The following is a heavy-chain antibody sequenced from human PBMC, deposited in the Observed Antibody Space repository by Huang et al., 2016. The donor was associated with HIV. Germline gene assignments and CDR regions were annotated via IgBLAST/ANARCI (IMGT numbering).Heavy chain of an antibody. V-gene: IGHV1-8*02. J-gene: IGHJ4*02. D-gene: IGHD4-17*01. CDR3: ARSAYGDLDY. Sequence: VKVSCKASGYTFTNYDINWVRQAPGRGLEWMGWMNPNTGNTGFAPSFQGRGTMTRKTSITTAYMELTSLTSEDTAVYYCARSAYGDLDYWGLGTLVIVSS. CDR1: GYTFTNYD. CDR2: MNPNTGNT.